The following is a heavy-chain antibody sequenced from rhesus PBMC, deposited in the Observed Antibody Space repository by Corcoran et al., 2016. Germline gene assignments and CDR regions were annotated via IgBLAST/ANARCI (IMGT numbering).Heavy chain of an antibody. D-gene: IGHD6-25*01. CDR2: ISGSSGST. V-gene: IGHV4-65*01. CDR1: GGSVSSSNW. CDR3: ARDESLSGSSHY. Sequence: QVQLQESGPGLVKPSETLSLTCAVSGGSVSSSNWWSWIRQPPGKGMEWIGYISGSSGSTYYNPSLKSRGTSSTDTSKNQFSLKLSSVTAADTAVYYCARDESLSGSSHYWGQGVLVTVSS. J-gene: IGHJ4*01.